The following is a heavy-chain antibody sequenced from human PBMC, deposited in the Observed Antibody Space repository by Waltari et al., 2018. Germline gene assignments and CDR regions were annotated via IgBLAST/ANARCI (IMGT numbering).Heavy chain of an antibody. CDR3: ARRPAGSHFDY. V-gene: IGHV1-8*01. CDR2: MNPNSGNT. CDR1: GYTFTSYD. J-gene: IGHJ4*02. Sequence: QVQLVQSGAEVKRPGASVKVSCKASGYTFTSYDINWVRQAPGQGLEWMGRMNPNSGNTDYAQKCQDRVTMTRSTSLNTAYMELSSLRPEDTAVYYCARRPAGSHFDYWGQGTLVTVSS. D-gene: IGHD2-2*01.